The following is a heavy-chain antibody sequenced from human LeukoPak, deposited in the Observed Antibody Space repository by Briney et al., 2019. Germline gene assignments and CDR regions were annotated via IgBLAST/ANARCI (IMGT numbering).Heavy chain of an antibody. CDR2: ISGGGDST. CDR1: GFTFSSYG. D-gene: IGHD4/OR15-4a*01. CDR3: AKFISARDYGHFSGRLFDY. J-gene: IGHJ4*02. Sequence: GGSLRLSCAASGFTFSSYGMSWVRQAPGEGLEWVSGISGGGDSTYYADSVKGRFTLSRDNPKNTLYLQMNSLTAEDTAVYYCAKFISARDYGHFSGRLFDYWGQGTLVTVSS. V-gene: IGHV3-23*01.